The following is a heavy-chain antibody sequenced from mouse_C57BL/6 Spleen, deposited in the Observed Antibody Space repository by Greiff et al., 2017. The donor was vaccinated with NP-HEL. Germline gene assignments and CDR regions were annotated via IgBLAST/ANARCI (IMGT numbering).Heavy chain of an antibody. CDR1: GFTFSDYG. CDR2: ISSGSSTI. Sequence: EVNLVESGGGLVKPGGSLKLSCAASGFTFSDYGMHWVRQAPEKGLEWVAYISSGSSTIYYADTVKGRFTISRDNAKNTLFLQMTSLRSEDTAMYYCARRTTYWGQGTLVTVSA. J-gene: IGHJ3*01. CDR3: ARRTTY. D-gene: IGHD3-3*01. V-gene: IGHV5-17*01.